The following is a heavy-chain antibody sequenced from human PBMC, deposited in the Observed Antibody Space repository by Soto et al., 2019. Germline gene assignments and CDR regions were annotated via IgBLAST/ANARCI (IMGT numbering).Heavy chain of an antibody. V-gene: IGHV3-64D*06. Sequence: GGSVRLSCSASGFTFSSYAMHWVRQAPGKGLEYVSAISSNGGSTYYADSVKGRFTISRDNSKNTLYLQMSSLRAEDTAVYYCVKIGYCSSTSCYAYYGMDVWGQGTTVTVSS. CDR2: ISSNGGST. CDR3: VKIGYCSSTSCYAYYGMDV. J-gene: IGHJ6*02. CDR1: GFTFSSYA. D-gene: IGHD2-2*01.